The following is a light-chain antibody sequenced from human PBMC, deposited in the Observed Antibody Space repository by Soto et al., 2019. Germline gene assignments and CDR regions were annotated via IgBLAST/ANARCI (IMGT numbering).Light chain of an antibody. V-gene: IGKV1-6*01. CDR1: QDIMNY. CDR2: DAS. CDR3: LQDYTYPRT. Sequence: AIQLTQSPSSLSASVGDRVTVTCRASQDIMNYLAWYQQKPGKAPKLLICDASTLYSGVPSRFSGTGSGTDFTLTISSLQPDDFATYYCLQDYTYPRTFGQGTKVDIK. J-gene: IGKJ1*01.